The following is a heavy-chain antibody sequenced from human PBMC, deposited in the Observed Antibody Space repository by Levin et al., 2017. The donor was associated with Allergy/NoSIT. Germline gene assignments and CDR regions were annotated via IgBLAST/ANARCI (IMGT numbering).Heavy chain of an antibody. CDR3: ARDLTVTTQAFDI. J-gene: IGHJ3*02. Sequence: GESLKISCKASGYTFTSYGISWVRQAPGQGLEWMGWISAYNGNTNYAQKLQGRVTMTTDTSTSTAYMELRSLRSDDTAVYYCARDLTVTTQAFDIWGQGTMVTVTS. CDR1: GYTFTSYG. CDR2: ISAYNGNT. V-gene: IGHV1-18*01. D-gene: IGHD4-11*01.